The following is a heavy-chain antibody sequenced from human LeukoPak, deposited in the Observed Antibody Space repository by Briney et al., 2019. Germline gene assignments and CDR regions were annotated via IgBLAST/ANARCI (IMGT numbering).Heavy chain of an antibody. V-gene: IGHV3-74*01. Sequence: GGSLRLSCAASGFTFSSYWMHWVRQAPGKGLVWVSRIKSDGSTNYADSVEGRFTISRDKAKNTLSLQMNSLRAEDTGVYYCARTPSEIGGYYPEYFRHWGQGTLVTVSS. CDR3: ARTPSEIGGYYPEYFRH. D-gene: IGHD3-22*01. CDR2: IKSDGST. CDR1: GFTFSSYW. J-gene: IGHJ1*01.